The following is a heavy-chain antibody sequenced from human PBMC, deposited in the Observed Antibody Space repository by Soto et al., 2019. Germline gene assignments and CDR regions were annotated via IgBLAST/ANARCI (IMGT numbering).Heavy chain of an antibody. V-gene: IGHV1-3*04. CDR1: GYTFSNYP. CDR2: IHTGNGNT. CDR3: ARVRVSDASGSYYNVTFDY. J-gene: IGHJ4*02. Sequence: QVQLVQSGAEVKKPGASVKISCKASGYTFSNYPLHWVRQAPGQRLEWLGWIHTGNGNTKYSQNSRARVTITRDTSASTAYMQLSSLRSEDTAVYYCARVRVSDASGSYYNVTFDYWGQGTLVTVSS. D-gene: IGHD3-10*01.